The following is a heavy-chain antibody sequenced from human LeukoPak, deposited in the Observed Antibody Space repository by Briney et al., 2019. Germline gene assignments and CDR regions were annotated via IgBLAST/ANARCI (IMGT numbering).Heavy chain of an antibody. CDR3: ASTITMVRGVIFSDAFDI. Sequence: PGGSLRLSCAASGFTFSSYEMNWVRQAPGKGLEWIGEINHSGSTNYNPSLKSRVTISVDTSKNQFSLKLSSVTAADTAVYYCASTITMVRGVIFSDAFDIWGQGTMVTVSS. J-gene: IGHJ3*02. D-gene: IGHD3-10*01. CDR2: INHSGST. CDR1: GFTFSSYE. V-gene: IGHV4-34*01.